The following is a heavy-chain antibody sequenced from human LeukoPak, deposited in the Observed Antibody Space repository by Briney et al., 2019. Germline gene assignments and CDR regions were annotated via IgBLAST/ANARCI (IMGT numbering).Heavy chain of an antibody. J-gene: IGHJ4*02. CDR3: ATDFFPAVAGTHTDY. CDR2: VDPEDGET. V-gene: IGHV1-69-2*01. D-gene: IGHD6-19*01. CDR1: GYTFTDYY. Sequence: ASVKVSCKVSGYTFTDYYMHWVQQAPGKGLEWMGLVDPEDGETIYAEKFQGRVTITADTSTDTAYMELSSLRSEDTAVYYCATDFFPAVAGTHTDYRGQGTLVTVSS.